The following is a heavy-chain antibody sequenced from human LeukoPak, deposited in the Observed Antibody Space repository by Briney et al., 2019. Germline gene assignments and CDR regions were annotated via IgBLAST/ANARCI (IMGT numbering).Heavy chain of an antibody. Sequence: GRSLRLSCAASGFTFSSYGMHWVRQAPGKGLEWVALIWYDGSNKFYADSVKGRFTISRDNSKNTLYLQMNSLRAEDTAVYYCARDLRSGSSWYLFGYWGQGTLVTVSS. CDR3: ARDLRSGSSWYLFGY. J-gene: IGHJ4*02. CDR1: GFTFSSYG. D-gene: IGHD2-15*01. V-gene: IGHV3-33*08. CDR2: IWYDGSNK.